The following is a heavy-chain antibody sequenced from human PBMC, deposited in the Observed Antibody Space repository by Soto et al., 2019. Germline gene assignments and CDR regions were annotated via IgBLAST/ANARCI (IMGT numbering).Heavy chain of an antibody. CDR3: ARPRFRGMDV. CDR1: GFRLSNHF. V-gene: IGHV3-7*03. J-gene: IGHJ6*02. Sequence: EMQLVESGGGLVQPGGSLRLSCVASGFRLSNHFMNWVRQAPGKGLEWVATIKEDGREKDYVESVEGRFTISRDNAKNSLYLEVSNVRDGDTAVYYCARPRFRGMDVWGQGTTVTVSS. D-gene: IGHD3-10*01. CDR2: IKEDGREK.